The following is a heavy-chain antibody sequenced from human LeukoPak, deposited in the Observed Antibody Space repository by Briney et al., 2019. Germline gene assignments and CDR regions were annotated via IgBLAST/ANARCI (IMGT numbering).Heavy chain of an antibody. Sequence: GGSLRLSCAASGFTVSSYYMSWVRQAPGKGLEWVSVIYSGGSTYYADSVKGRFTISRDNSKNTLYLQMNSLRAEDTAVYYCARDRVVAATPGYYYYGMDVWGQGTTVAVSS. V-gene: IGHV3-66*01. CDR1: GFTVSSYY. CDR3: ARDRVVAATPGYYYYGMDV. J-gene: IGHJ6*02. D-gene: IGHD2-15*01. CDR2: IYSGGST.